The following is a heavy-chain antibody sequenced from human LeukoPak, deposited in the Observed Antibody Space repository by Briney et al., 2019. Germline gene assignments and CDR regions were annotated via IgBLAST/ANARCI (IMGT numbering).Heavy chain of an antibody. CDR3: AKAFSSGWSPFDY. CDR1: GFTINTFT. J-gene: IGHJ4*02. V-gene: IGHV3-23*01. Sequence: GGSLTLSCPASGFTINTFTMNWVRPPPGKGLEWVATIRGAEGGTYYAASVKGRFTISRDNFENTLYLQMKYLREEDTALYYCAKAFSSGWSPFDYWGQGALVTVSS. CDR2: IRGAEGGT. D-gene: IGHD6-19*01.